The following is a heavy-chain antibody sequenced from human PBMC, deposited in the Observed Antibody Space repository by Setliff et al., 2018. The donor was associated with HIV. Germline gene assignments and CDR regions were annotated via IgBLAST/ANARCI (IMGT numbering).Heavy chain of an antibody. J-gene: IGHJ4*02. CDR3: ARGRGSSSSWPIDY. Sequence: SETLSLTCAVYGGSFNGYYWSWIRQPPGKGLEWIGEINHSGSTNYNPSLKSRVTISVDTSKNQFSLKLSSVTAAGTAVYFCARGRGSSSSWPIDYWGQGTLVTVSS. CDR2: INHSGST. D-gene: IGHD6-13*01. V-gene: IGHV4-34*09. CDR1: GGSFNGYY.